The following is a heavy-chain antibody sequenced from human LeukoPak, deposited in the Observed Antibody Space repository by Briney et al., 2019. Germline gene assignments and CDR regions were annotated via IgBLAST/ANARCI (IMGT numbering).Heavy chain of an antibody. CDR3: TTGGNVLVSDTRAFDI. D-gene: IGHD2-15*01. V-gene: IGHV3-30*04. J-gene: IGHJ3*02. CDR1: GFTFSSYA. CDR2: ISYDGSNK. Sequence: PGGSLRLSCAASGFTFSSYAMHWVRQAPGKGLEWVAVISYDGSNKYYADSVKGRFTISRDNSKNTLYLQMNSLKTEDTAVYYCTTGGNVLVSDTRAFDIWGQGTLVTVSS.